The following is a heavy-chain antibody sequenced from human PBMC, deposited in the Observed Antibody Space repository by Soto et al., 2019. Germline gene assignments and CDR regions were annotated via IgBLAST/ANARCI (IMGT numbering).Heavy chain of an antibody. Sequence: SETLSLTCTVSGGSISSGGYYWSWIRQHPGKGLEWIGYIYYSGSTYYNPSLKSRVTISVDTSKNQFSLKLSSVTAADTAVYYCAREDPAALGYCTNGVCYNGYMDVWGKGTTVTVSS. CDR2: IYYSGST. V-gene: IGHV4-31*03. D-gene: IGHD2-8*01. CDR1: GGSISSGGYY. J-gene: IGHJ6*03. CDR3: AREDPAALGYCTNGVCYNGYMDV.